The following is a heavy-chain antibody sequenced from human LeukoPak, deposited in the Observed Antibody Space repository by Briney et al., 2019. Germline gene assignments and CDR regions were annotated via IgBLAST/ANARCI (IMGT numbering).Heavy chain of an antibody. CDR1: GFTFSSYA. CDR2: ISGSGGST. CDR3: AKDNYGSGSQFDY. D-gene: IGHD3-10*01. J-gene: IGHJ4*02. Sequence: GGSLRLSCAASGFTFSSYAMSWVRQAPGKGLEWVSAISGSGGSTYYADSAKGRFTISRDNSKNTLYLQMNSLRAEDTAVYYCAKDNYGSGSQFDYWGQGTLVTVSS. V-gene: IGHV3-23*01.